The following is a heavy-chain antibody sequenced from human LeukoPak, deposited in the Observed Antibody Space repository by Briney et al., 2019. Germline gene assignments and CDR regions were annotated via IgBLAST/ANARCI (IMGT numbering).Heavy chain of an antibody. D-gene: IGHD1-26*01. CDR1: GFTFSTYA. CDR2: ISDTGGSI. V-gene: IGHV3-23*01. CDR3: AKDYEPLVGVHRWGDWFDP. J-gene: IGHJ5*02. Sequence: GGSLRLSCAASGFTFSTYAMTWVRQAPGKGLEWVSLISDTGGSIYYADSVKGRFTISRDNSKNTLYLQMNSLRAEDTAVYYCAKDYEPLVGVHRWGDWFDPWGQGTLVTVSS.